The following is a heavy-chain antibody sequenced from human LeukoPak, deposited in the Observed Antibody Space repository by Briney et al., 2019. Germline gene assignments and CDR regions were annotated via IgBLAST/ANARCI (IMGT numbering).Heavy chain of an antibody. CDR3: ARESGDSGSYLAFDI. D-gene: IGHD1-26*01. V-gene: IGHV3-21*01. CDR1: GFTFSSYS. Sequence: GGSLRLSCAASGFTFSSYSMNWVRQAPGKGLEWVSSISSSSSYIYYADSVKGRFTISRDNAKNSLYLQMNSLRAEDTAVYYCARESGDSGSYLAFDIWGQGTMVTVSS. CDR2: ISSSSSYI. J-gene: IGHJ3*02.